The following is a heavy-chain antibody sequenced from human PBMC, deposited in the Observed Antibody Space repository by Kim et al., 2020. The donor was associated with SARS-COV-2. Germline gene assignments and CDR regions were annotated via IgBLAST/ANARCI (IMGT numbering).Heavy chain of an antibody. V-gene: IGHV3-15*01. Sequence: GGSLRLSCAASGFTFSNAWMSWVRQAPGKGLEWVGRIKSKTDGGTTDYAAPVKGRFTISRDDSKNTLYLQMNSLKTEDTAVYYCTTPLYGGYRGGIDYWGQGTLVTVSS. J-gene: IGHJ4*02. D-gene: IGHD5-12*01. CDR2: IKSKTDGGTT. CDR3: TTPLYGGYRGGIDY. CDR1: GFTFSNAW.